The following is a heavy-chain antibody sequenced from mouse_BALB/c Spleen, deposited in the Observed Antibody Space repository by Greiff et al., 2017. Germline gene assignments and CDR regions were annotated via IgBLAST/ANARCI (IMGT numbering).Heavy chain of an antibody. V-gene: IGHV5-6*01. D-gene: IGHD1-1*01. J-gene: IGHJ1*01. Sequence: EVQVVESGGDLVKPGGSLKLSCAASGFTFSSYGMSRVRQTPDKRLEWVATISSGGSYTYYPDSVKGRFTISRDNAKNTLYLQMSSLKSEDTAMYYCARREVVASTADFDVWGAGTTVTVSS. CDR2: ISSGGSYT. CDR3: ARREVVASTADFDV. CDR1: GFTFSSYG.